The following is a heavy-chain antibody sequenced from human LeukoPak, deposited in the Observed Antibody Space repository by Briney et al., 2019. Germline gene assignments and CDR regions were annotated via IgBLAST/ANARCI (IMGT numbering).Heavy chain of an antibody. Sequence: SETLSRTCAVYGGSFSGYYWSWIRRPPGKGLEWIGEINHSGSTNYNPSLKRRVTISVDTSKNQFSLKLSSVTAADTAVYYCARGRRYCSSTSCYPPQPFGYWGQGTLVTVSS. CDR2: INHSGST. CDR3: ARGRRYCSSTSCYPPQPFGY. J-gene: IGHJ4*02. CDR1: GGSFSGYY. V-gene: IGHV4-34*01. D-gene: IGHD2-2*01.